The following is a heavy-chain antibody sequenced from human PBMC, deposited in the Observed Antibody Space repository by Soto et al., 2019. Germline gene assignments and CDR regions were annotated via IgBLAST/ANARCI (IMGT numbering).Heavy chain of an antibody. CDR2: IWYDGSNK. CDR1: GFTFSSYG. CDR3: ARDGPQWFGELLNYYYYYMDV. V-gene: IGHV3-33*01. D-gene: IGHD3-10*01. J-gene: IGHJ6*03. Sequence: GGSLRLSCAASGFTFSSYGMHWVRQAPGKGLEWVAVIWYDGSNKYYADSVKGRFTISRENSKNTLYLQMNSLRAEDTAVYYCARDGPQWFGELLNYYYYYMDVWGKGTTVTVSS.